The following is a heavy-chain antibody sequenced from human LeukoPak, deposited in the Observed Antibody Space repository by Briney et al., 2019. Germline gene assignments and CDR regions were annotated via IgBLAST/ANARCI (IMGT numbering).Heavy chain of an antibody. CDR2: INHSGST. CDR1: GGSFSGYY. Sequence: SETLSLTCAVYGGSFSGYYWSWIRQPPGKGLEWIGEINHSGSTNYNPSLKSRVTISVDTSKNQFSLKLSSVTAADTVVYYCARVGYSGSYSGYWGQGTLVTVSS. CDR3: ARVGYSGSYSGY. V-gene: IGHV4-34*01. J-gene: IGHJ4*02. D-gene: IGHD1-26*01.